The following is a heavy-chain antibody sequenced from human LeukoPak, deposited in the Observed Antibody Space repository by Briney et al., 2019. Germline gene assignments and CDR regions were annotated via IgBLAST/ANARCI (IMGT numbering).Heavy chain of an antibody. V-gene: IGHV1-2*06. CDR1: GYTFTGYY. CDR3: ARDAVAYCGGDCYPES. Sequence: ASVKVSCKASGYTFTGYYMHWVRQAPGQGLERMGRINPNSGGTNYAQKFQGRVTMTRDTSISTAYMELSRLRSDDTAVYYCARDAVAYCGGDCYPESWGQGTLVTVSS. D-gene: IGHD2-21*02. CDR2: INPNSGGT. J-gene: IGHJ4*02.